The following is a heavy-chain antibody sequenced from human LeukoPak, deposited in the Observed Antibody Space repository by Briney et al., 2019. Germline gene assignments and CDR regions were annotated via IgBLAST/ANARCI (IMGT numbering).Heavy chain of an antibody. J-gene: IGHJ5*02. CDR1: EYSFTSYW. D-gene: IGHD2-2*01. CDR2: IDPSDSYT. V-gene: IGHV5-10-1*01. CDR3: ARRGYCSSTSCYEGTNWFDP. Sequence: GESLRISCTGSEYSFTSYWISWVRQMPGKGLEWMGRIDPSDSYTNYSPSFQGHVTISADKSISTAYLQWSSLKASDTAMYYCARRGYCSSTSCYEGTNWFDPWGQGTLVTVSS.